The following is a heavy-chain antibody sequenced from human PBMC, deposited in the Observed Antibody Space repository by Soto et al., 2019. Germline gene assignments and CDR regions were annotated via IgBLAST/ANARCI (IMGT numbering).Heavy chain of an antibody. CDR3: AADPNYYDSSGYYLGDY. Sequence: ASVKVSCKASGFTFTSSAVQWVRQARGQRLEWIGWIVVGSGNTNYAQKFQERVTITRDMSTSTAHMELSSLRSEDTAVYYCAADPNYYDSSGYYLGDYWGQGTLVTVSS. CDR2: IVVGSGNT. J-gene: IGHJ4*02. V-gene: IGHV1-58*01. D-gene: IGHD3-22*01. CDR1: GFTFTSSA.